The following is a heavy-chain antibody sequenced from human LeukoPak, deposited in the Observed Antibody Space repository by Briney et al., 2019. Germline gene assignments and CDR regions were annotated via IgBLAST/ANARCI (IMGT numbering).Heavy chain of an antibody. D-gene: IGHD3-22*01. CDR2: INPNSGGT. CDR3: ARDRSGYSLFDY. V-gene: IGHV1-2*06. Sequence: GASVKVSCKASGYAFTGYYMHWVRQAPGQGLEWMGRINPNSGGTNYAQKFQGRVTKTRDTSISTAYMELSRLRSDDTAVYYCARDRSGYSLFDYWGQGTLVTVSS. J-gene: IGHJ4*02. CDR1: GYAFTGYY.